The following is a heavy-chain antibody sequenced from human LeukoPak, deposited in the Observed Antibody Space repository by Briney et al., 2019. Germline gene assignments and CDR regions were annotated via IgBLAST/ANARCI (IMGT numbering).Heavy chain of an antibody. D-gene: IGHD1-26*01. J-gene: IGHJ4*02. CDR3: ARKGLWELPDY. CDR1: GFTFSSYS. CDR2: ISSSSSSYI. V-gene: IGHV3-21*01. Sequence: TGGSLRLSCAASGFTFSSYSMNWVRQAPGKGLEWVSSISSSSSSYIYYADSVKGRFTISRDNAKNSLYLQMNSLRAEDTAVYYCARKGLWELPDYWGQGTLVTVSS.